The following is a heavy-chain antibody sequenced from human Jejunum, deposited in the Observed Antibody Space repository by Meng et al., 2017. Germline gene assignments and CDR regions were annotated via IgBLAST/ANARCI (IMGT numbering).Heavy chain of an antibody. CDR1: GFTFSSYW. Sequence: EGQLVESGGGLVQPGGSLRLSCAASGFTFSSYWMHWVRQAPGKGLEWVSQINVDAGTITYADSVKGRFTIPRDNAKNTLYLQMNSLRVEDTAVYFCARVQKGYCDYSGQATLVTVSS. CDR3: ARVQKGYCDY. CDR2: INVDAGTI. V-gene: IGHV3-74*01. J-gene: IGHJ4*02. D-gene: IGHD4-11*01.